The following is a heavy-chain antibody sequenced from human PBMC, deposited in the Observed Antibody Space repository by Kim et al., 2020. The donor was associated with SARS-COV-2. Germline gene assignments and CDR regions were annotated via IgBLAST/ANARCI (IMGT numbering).Heavy chain of an antibody. CDR1: GFTFGDYA. J-gene: IGHJ4*02. CDR2: IRSKAYGGTT. Sequence: GGSLRLSCTASGFTFGDYAMSWFRQAPGKGLEWVGFIRSKAYGGTTEYAASVKGRFTISRDDSKSIAYLQMSSLKTEDTAVYYCTRDAAYDFWSGYYTGDYWGQGTLVTVSS. CDR3: TRDAAYDFWSGYYTGDY. V-gene: IGHV3-49*03. D-gene: IGHD3-3*01.